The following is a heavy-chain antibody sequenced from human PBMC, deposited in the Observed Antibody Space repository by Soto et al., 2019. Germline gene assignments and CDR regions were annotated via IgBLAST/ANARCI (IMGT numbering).Heavy chain of an antibody. Sequence: SETLSLTCTVSDDSSSNFKWSWIRQPPGRRLEWIGYIDSNGGTSYNPSLQSRVTISIDTSTKQFFLKLSSVTAADTAVYYCVRQGFGRLHGLVDVWGQGTTVTVSS. D-gene: IGHD3-10*01. CDR2: IDSNGGT. CDR3: VRQGFGRLHGLVDV. V-gene: IGHV4-59*08. J-gene: IGHJ6*02. CDR1: DDSSSNFK.